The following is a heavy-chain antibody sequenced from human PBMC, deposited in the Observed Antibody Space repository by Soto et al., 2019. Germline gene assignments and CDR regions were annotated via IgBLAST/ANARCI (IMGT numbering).Heavy chain of an antibody. D-gene: IGHD5-12*01. V-gene: IGHV3-48*01. J-gene: IGHJ6*03. Sequence: EVQLVESGGGLVQPGGSLRLSCAASGFTFSSYSMNWVRQAPVKGLEWVSYISSSSSTRYYADSVKGRFTISRDNANISLYLQMNWLRAEDTAVYYCARKKGDECVYSCYVGWDYYYYSDVWGNWTTGTVSS. CDR3: ARKKGDECVYSCYVGWDYYYYSDV. CDR1: GFTFSSYS. CDR2: ISSSSSTR.